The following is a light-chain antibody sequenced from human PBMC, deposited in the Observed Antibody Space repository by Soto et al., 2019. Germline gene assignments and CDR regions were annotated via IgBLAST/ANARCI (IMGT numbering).Light chain of an antibody. CDR1: QGINRF. J-gene: IGKJ5*01. V-gene: IGKV1-9*01. Sequence: DIQWTQSPSFLSASVGDRVTITCRASQGINRFLAWYQQKPGKAPKLLIYAASTLQSGVPSRFSGSGSGTDFTLTISRLEPEDFAVYFCHQSGTFPITFGQGTRLEI. CDR3: HQSGTFPIT. CDR2: AAS.